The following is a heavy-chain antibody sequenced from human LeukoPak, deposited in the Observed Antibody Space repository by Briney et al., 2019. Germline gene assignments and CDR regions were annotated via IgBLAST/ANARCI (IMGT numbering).Heavy chain of an antibody. J-gene: IGHJ6*02. Sequence: PGGSLRLSCAASGFTFSSYGMHWVRQAPGKGLEWVAVISYDGSTKYYVDSVKGRFTISRDNSKNTLYLQMNSLRAEDTAVYYCAREPYGSGSYYLYYYYGMDVWGQGTTVTVSS. V-gene: IGHV3-30*03. CDR1: GFTFSSYG. CDR2: ISYDGSTK. CDR3: AREPYGSGSYYLYYYYGMDV. D-gene: IGHD3-10*01.